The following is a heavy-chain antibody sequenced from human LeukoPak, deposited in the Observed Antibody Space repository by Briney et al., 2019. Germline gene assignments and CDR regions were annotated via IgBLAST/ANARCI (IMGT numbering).Heavy chain of an antibody. Sequence: GASVKVSCKASGGTFSSYAISWVRQAPGQGLEWTGWINPNSGGTNYAQKFQGRVTMTRDTSISTAYMELSRLRSDDTAVYYCASSLGSHRAFDIWGQGTMVTVSS. D-gene: IGHD7-27*01. J-gene: IGHJ3*02. V-gene: IGHV1-2*02. CDR1: GGTFSSYA. CDR3: ASSLGSHRAFDI. CDR2: INPNSGGT.